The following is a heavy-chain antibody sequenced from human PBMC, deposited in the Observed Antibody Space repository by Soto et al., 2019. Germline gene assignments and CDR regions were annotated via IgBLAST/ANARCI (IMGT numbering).Heavy chain of an antibody. D-gene: IGHD3-10*01. CDR3: ARGNALDV. J-gene: IGHJ3*01. CDR1: GDIVSSDITS. V-gene: IGHV6-1*01. CDR2: TYYRYKWCH. Sequence: QTRCLLCAISGDIVSSDITSWNWISQSPSRGLEWLGRTYYRYKWCHDYAASVKSRITINPDTSKNQFSLELNSMTPEDTAVYYGARGNALDVWGQGTVVTVSS.